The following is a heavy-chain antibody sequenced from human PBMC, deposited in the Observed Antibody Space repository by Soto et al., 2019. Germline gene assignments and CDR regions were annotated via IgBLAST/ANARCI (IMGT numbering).Heavy chain of an antibody. D-gene: IGHD1-26*01. CDR1: GFTFSSYG. J-gene: IGHJ4*02. CDR2: ISYDGSNK. V-gene: IGHV3-30*18. CDR3: AKDLKWELLHRFDY. Sequence: GGSLRLSCAASGFTFSSYGMHWVRQAPGKGLEWVAVISYDGSNKYYADSVKGRFTISRDNSKNTLYLQMNSLRAEDTAVYYCAKDLKWELLHRFDYWGQGTLVTVSS.